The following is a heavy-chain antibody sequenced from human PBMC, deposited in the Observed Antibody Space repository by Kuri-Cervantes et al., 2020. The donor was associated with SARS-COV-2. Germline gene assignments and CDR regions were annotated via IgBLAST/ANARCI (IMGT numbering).Heavy chain of an antibody. CDR3: AKYLGYYYDGSGYYYELYYYYGMDV. Sequence: GGSLRLSCATSGFTVSRDYMSWVRQAPGKGLEWVSAISGSGGSTYYADSVKGRFTISRDNSKNTLYLQMNSLRAEDTAVYYCAKYLGYYYDGSGYYYELYYYYGMDVWGQGTTVTVSS. CDR2: ISGSGGST. J-gene: IGHJ6*02. CDR1: GFTVSRDY. V-gene: IGHV3-23*01. D-gene: IGHD3-22*01.